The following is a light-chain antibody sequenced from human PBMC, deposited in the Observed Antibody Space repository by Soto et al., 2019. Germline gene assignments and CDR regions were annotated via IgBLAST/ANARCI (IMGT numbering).Light chain of an antibody. V-gene: IGLV1-40*01. CDR2: GNT. CDR1: SSNIGAGYD. CDR3: QSYDSSLSGSVV. Sequence: QSVLTQPPSVSGAPGQRVTISCTGSSSNIGAGYDVHWYQQLPGTAPKLLIYGNTNRPSGVPDRFSGSKSGTSVFLAITGLQAEDEVDYYCQSYDSSLSGSVVFGGGTKLTVL. J-gene: IGLJ2*01.